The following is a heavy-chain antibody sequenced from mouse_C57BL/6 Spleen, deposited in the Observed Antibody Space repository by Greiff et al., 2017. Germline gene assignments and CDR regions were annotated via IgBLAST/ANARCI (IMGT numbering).Heavy chain of an antibody. J-gene: IGHJ4*01. V-gene: IGHV1-52*01. CDR2: IDPPDSET. CDR1: GYTFTSYW. Sequence: VKLQQPGAELVRPGSSVKLSCKASGYTFTSYWMHWVKQRPIQGLEWIGNIDPPDSETHYNQKFKDKATLTVDKSSSTAYMQLSSLTSEDSAVYYCARTYGSTAMDYWGQGTSVTVSS. D-gene: IGHD1-1*01. CDR3: ARTYGSTAMDY.